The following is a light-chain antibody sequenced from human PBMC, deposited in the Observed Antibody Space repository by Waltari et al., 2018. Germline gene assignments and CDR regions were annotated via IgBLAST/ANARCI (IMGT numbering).Light chain of an antibody. CDR1: HSDVGNYNL. V-gene: IGLV2-23*02. Sequence: QSALTQPASVSGTPGQSITISCTGTHSDVGNYNLFSWYQPHPAEAPKLLIWEVIKRPSGVSNRVSGAKSGNTASLTISGRQAEDEADYYCCSYAGSGTYVFGTGTKVTVL. CDR3: CSYAGSGTYV. J-gene: IGLJ1*01. CDR2: EVI.